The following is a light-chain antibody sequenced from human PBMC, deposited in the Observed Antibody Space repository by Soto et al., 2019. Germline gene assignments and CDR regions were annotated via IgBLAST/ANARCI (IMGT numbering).Light chain of an antibody. CDR1: QSISSW. V-gene: IGKV1-5*03. CDR2: KAS. J-gene: IGKJ2*01. CDR3: QHHGT. Sequence: DIQMTQSPSTLSASVGDRVTITCRASQSISSWLAWYQQKPGKAPKLLIYKASSIESGVPSRFSGSGSGTEFTLTISSLQPDDFATYYCQHHGTFGQGTKLEIK.